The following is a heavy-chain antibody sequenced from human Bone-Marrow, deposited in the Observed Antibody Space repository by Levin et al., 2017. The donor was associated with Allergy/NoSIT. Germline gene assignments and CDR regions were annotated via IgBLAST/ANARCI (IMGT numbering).Heavy chain of an antibody. CDR2: IEGSGSAT. CDR1: GFISGYFA. J-gene: IGHJ1*01. D-gene: IGHD6-13*01. Sequence: GGSLRLSCAASGFISGYFAMSWVRQPPGKGLEWVSSIEGSGSATYYADSVRGRFTISRHESKDTVYLQMNNLGADDTALYYCVKMEQQLVQGTFQHWGQGTLVTVSS. CDR3: VKMEQQLVQGTFQH. V-gene: IGHV3-23*01.